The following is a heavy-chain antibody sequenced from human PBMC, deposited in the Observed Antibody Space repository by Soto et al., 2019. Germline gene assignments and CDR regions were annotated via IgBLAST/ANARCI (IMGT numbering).Heavy chain of an antibody. CDR1: GFTFSSYW. J-gene: IGHJ6*02. CDR3: ARDCPRNYYYYYGMDV. Sequence: GGSLRLSCAASGFTFSSYWMSWVRQAPGKGLEWVANIKQDGSEKYYVDSVKGRFTISRDNAKNSLYLQMNSLRAEDTAVYYCARDCPRNYYYYYGMDVWGQGTTVTVSS. D-gene: IGHD4-4*01. V-gene: IGHV3-7*01. CDR2: IKQDGSEK.